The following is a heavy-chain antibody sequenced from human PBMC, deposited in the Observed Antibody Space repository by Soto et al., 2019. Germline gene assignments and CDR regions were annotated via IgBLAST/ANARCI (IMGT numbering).Heavy chain of an antibody. J-gene: IGHJ6*02. CDR2: ISYDGSNK. Sequence: SLKISCAASGFTFSSYAMHWVRQAPGKGLEWVAVISYDGSNKYYADSVKGRFTISRDNSKNTLYLQMNSLRAEDTAVYYCAGIAAGFYYYGMDVWGQGTTVTVSS. CDR1: GFTFSSYA. V-gene: IGHV3-30-3*01. D-gene: IGHD2-15*01. CDR3: AGIAAGFYYYGMDV.